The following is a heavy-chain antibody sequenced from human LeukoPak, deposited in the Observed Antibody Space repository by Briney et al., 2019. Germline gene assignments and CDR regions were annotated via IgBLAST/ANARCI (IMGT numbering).Heavy chain of an antibody. CDR1: GFTFSDYY. D-gene: IGHD1-26*01. CDR3: ARDNSGAYGD. J-gene: IGHJ4*02. CDR2: ISNTATTI. Sequence: GGSLRLSCAASGFTFSDYYMMGIRQAPGRGLEWISYISNTATTIYYADSMKGRFTISRDNAKNLLFLQMNRLRVEDTAVYYCARDNSGAYGDSGQGTLVTVSS. V-gene: IGHV3-11*01.